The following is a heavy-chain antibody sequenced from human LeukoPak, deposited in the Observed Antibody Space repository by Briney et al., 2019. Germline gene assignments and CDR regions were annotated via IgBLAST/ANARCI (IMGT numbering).Heavy chain of an antibody. CDR2: ISWNSGSI. CDR1: GFTFNDYA. Sequence: PGGSLRLSCAASGFTFNDYAMHWVRQAPGKGLEWVSGISWNSGSIAYADSVKGRFTISRDNAKNSLYLQMNSLRAEGTALYYCAKVIGMIVGIGAFDIWGQGTMVTVSS. V-gene: IGHV3-9*01. D-gene: IGHD3-22*01. J-gene: IGHJ3*02. CDR3: AKVIGMIVGIGAFDI.